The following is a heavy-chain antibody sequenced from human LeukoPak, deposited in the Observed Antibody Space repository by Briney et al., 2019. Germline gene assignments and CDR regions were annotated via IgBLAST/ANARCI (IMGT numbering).Heavy chain of an antibody. Sequence: GGSLRLSCAASGFTFSSYSMNWVRQAPGKGLEWVSSISSSSSYIYYADSVKGRFTISRDNAKNSLYLQMNSLRAEDTAVYYCARDIRPAPAPIDYWGQGTLVTVSS. CDR3: ARDIRPAPAPIDY. D-gene: IGHD2-2*02. CDR2: ISSSSSYI. J-gene: IGHJ4*02. CDR1: GFTFSSYS. V-gene: IGHV3-21*01.